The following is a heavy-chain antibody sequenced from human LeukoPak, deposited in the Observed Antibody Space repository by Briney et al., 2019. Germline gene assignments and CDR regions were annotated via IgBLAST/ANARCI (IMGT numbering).Heavy chain of an antibody. J-gene: IGHJ3*02. CDR2: ISGSGGST. Sequence: GGSLRLSCAASGFTLSSYAMSWVRQAPGRGLEWVSGISGSGGSTYYADSVKGRFTISRDNSKKTLYLQMNSLRTEDTAVYYCAKDFGASQLDAFDIWGQGTMVTVSS. CDR3: AKDFGASQLDAFDI. CDR1: GFTLSSYA. V-gene: IGHV3-23*01. D-gene: IGHD3-3*01.